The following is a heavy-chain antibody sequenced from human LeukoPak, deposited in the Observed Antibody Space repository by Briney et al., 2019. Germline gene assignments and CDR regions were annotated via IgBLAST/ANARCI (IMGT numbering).Heavy chain of an antibody. CDR2: ISGSGGST. V-gene: IGHV3-23*01. D-gene: IGHD6-19*01. Sequence: GGSLRLSCAASGFTFSNYAMSWVRQAPGKGLEWVSVISGSGGSTYYADFVKGRFTFSRDNSKNTLYLQMNTVRAEDTAVYYCAKDHSTDWYDWSYWGQGTLVTVSS. J-gene: IGHJ4*02. CDR3: AKDHSTDWYDWSY. CDR1: GFTFSNYA.